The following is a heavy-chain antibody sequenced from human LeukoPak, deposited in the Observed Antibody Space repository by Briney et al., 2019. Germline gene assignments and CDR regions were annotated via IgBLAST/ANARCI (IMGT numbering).Heavy chain of an antibody. CDR1: GFTFGNYA. Sequence: GGSLRLSCAASGFTFGNYAMNWVRQAPGKGLEWVAGIRCGGASTYHADSVKGRFTISRDNSKDTLYLQMNSLRAEDTALYYCVKDRYYDNSVYRAFDPWGQGTLVTVSS. CDR2: IRCGGAST. J-gene: IGHJ5*02. CDR3: VKDRYYDNSVYRAFDP. V-gene: IGHV3-23*01. D-gene: IGHD3-22*01.